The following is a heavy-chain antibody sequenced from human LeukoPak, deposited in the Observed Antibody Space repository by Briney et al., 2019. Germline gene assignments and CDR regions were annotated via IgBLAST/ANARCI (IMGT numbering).Heavy chain of an antibody. CDR3: AKEPPDYGSSCPFDY. D-gene: IGHD3-22*01. Sequence: GGPLTLSCAPSGFPYNIYPMSCVRQAPGGGLEGVSDISGSGGSTYYAHSVKGLFTISRDNYKNTLYLQINSLRAEDTAGYYCAKEPPDYGSSCPFDYWGQGTLVTVSS. V-gene: IGHV3-23*01. CDR2: ISGSGGST. J-gene: IGHJ4*02. CDR1: GFPYNIYP.